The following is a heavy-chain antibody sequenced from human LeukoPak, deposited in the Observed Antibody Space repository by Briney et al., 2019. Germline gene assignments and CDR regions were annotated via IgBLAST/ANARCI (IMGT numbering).Heavy chain of an antibody. Sequence: PGRSLRLSCAASGFTFSSYAIHWVRQAPGKGLEWVAIISYDGTNKYYADSVRGRFTISRDNSKNTLYLQMNSLRAEDTAVYYCTRERKSGIAAFDYWGQGTLVTVSS. CDR3: TRERKSGIAAFDY. CDR1: GFTFSSYA. J-gene: IGHJ4*02. D-gene: IGHD6-13*01. CDR2: ISYDGTNK. V-gene: IGHV3-30-3*01.